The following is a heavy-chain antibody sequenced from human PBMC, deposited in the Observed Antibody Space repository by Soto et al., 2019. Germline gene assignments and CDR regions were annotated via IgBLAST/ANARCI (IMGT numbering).Heavy chain of an antibody. V-gene: IGHV4-59*08. CDR1: GGSISYEYYH. D-gene: IGHD3-9*01. CDR2: IHYSGST. J-gene: IGHJ6*03. Sequence: SETLSLTCTVSGGSISYEYYHWTWIRQSPGKGLEWIGYIHYSGSTNYNPSLKSRVTISVDTSKNQFSLKLSSVTAADTAVYYCARVGLRYFDWLPEGPYYYYMDVWGKGTTVTVSS. CDR3: ARVGLRYFDWLPEGPYYYYMDV.